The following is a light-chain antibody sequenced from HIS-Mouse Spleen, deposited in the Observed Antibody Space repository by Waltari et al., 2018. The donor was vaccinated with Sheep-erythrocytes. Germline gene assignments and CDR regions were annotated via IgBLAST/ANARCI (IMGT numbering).Light chain of an antibody. CDR3: QQSYSTPPFT. Sequence: DIQMTQSPSSLSASVGDRVTITCRASQSISSYLNWYQQKQGKAPKLLIYAASTLQSGVPLRFSGSGSGTDFTLTISSLQPEDFATYYCQQSYSTPPFTFGGGTKVEIK. CDR1: QSISSY. V-gene: IGKV1-39*01. J-gene: IGKJ4*01. CDR2: AAS.